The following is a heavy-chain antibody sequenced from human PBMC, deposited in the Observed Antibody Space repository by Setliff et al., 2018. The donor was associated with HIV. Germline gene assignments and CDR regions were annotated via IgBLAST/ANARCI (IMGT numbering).Heavy chain of an antibody. CDR3: ATGIPSDLDY. D-gene: IGHD2-21*01. CDR1: GFTFGDYA. V-gene: IGHV3-49*04. J-gene: IGHJ4*01. CDR2: IRGKAYGETA. Sequence: PGGSLRLSCTASGFTFGDYAVSWVRQAPGKGLEWVGFIRGKAYGETADFAASLKGRFTISRDDSKSIAYLQMNSLKTEDTAIYYCATGIPSDLDYWGQGTLVTVSS.